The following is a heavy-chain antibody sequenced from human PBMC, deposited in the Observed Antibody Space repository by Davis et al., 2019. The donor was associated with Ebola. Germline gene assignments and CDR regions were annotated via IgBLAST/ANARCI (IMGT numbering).Heavy chain of an antibody. CDR2: INPSGGST. D-gene: IGHD1-14*01. Sequence: ASVKVSCKASGYTFTSYYMHWVRQAPGQGLEWMGIINPSGGSTSYAQKFQGRVTVTRDTSTSTVYMELSSLRSEDTAVYYCAIGIGWEPTPGGWGQGTLVTVSS. J-gene: IGHJ4*02. CDR1: GYTFTSYY. CDR3: AIGIGWEPTPGG. V-gene: IGHV1-46*03.